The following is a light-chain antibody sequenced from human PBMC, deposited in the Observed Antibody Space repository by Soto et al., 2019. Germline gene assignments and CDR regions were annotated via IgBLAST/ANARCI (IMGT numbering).Light chain of an antibody. J-gene: IGLJ3*02. CDR1: SGHSSYA. V-gene: IGLV4-69*01. CDR3: QTWGTGAWV. CDR2: LNSDGSH. Sequence: QLVLTQSPSASASLGASVKLTCTLSSGHSSYAIAWYQQQPEKGPRYLMNLNSDGSHSKGDGIPDRFSGSSSGAEHYLTISSLKSEDEADYYCQTWGTGAWVFGGGTQLTVL.